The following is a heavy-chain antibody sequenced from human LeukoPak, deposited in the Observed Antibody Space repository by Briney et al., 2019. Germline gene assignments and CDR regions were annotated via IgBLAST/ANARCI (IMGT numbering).Heavy chain of an antibody. D-gene: IGHD3-9*01. V-gene: IGHV3-30-3*01. J-gene: IGHJ4*02. Sequence: PGGSLRLSCAASGFTLNTFAMHWVRQAPGRGLECVAVISYDSSNYYYADSVKGRFTISRDNSKKTLYLQMNSLRVEDTAVYYCARGKGTIGYRPYWGQGTLVTVSS. CDR2: ISYDSSNY. CDR1: GFTLNTFA. CDR3: ARGKGTIGYRPY.